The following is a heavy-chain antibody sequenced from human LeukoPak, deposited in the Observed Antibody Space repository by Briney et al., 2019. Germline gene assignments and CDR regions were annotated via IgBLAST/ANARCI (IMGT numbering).Heavy chain of an antibody. D-gene: IGHD3-10*01. CDR3: GRDRAAYYGSGSYFLYKKMDV. CDR2: IWYSGRMQ. V-gene: IGHV3-33*01. CDR1: GFTFSNYG. Sequence: GGSLRLSCAASGFTFSNYGMPWVRQAPGKGLEWVASIWYSGRMQYYADSVKGRFSISRDNSNNTLYPQMSSLRADETAVYYCGRDRAAYYGSGSYFLYKKMDVWGRGTTVSVSS. J-gene: IGHJ6*02.